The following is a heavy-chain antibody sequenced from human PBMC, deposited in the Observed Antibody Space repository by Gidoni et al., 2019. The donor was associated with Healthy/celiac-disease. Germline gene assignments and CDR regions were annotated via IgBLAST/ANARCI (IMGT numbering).Heavy chain of an antibody. V-gene: IGHV3-9*01. Sequence: EVQLVESGGGLVQHGRSLRLYCAASGFTFDDYAMHWVRQAPGKGLELVSGISWNSGSIGYADSVKGRFTISRDNAKNSLYLQMNSLRAEDTALYYCLRGVGDPDYFDYWGQGTLVTVSS. CDR1: GFTFDDYA. CDR2: ISWNSGSI. J-gene: IGHJ4*02. D-gene: IGHD1-26*01. CDR3: LRGVGDPDYFDY.